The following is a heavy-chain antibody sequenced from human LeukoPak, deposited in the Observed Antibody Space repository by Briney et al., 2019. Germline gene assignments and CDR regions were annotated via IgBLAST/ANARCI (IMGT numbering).Heavy chain of an antibody. CDR2: IYYSGST. CDR1: GGSISSYY. J-gene: IGHJ6*03. Sequence: SETLSLICTVSGGSISSYYWSWIRQPPGKGLEWIGYIYYSGSTNYNPSLKSRVTISVDTSKNQFSLKLSSVTAADTAVYYCARVRAALYYYYMDVWGKGTTVTVSS. D-gene: IGHD6-25*01. CDR3: ARVRAALYYYYMDV. V-gene: IGHV4-59*01.